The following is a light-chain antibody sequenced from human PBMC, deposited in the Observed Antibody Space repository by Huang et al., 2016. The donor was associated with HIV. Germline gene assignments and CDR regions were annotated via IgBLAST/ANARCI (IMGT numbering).Light chain of an antibody. Sequence: EIVMTQSPATLSVSPGEGATLSCRAGQSIGSNLAWYQQTPGQAPRLLIFGASTRATGIPARFSGIGSGTDFTLTISSLQSEDFAVYYCQQYSSWPRTFGQGTKVEIK. V-gene: IGKV3D-15*01. CDR1: QSIGSN. CDR3: QQYSSWPRT. J-gene: IGKJ1*01. CDR2: GAS.